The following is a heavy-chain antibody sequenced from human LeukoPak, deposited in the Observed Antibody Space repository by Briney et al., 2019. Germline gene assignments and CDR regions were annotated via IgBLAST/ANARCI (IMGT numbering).Heavy chain of an antibody. J-gene: IGHJ4*02. V-gene: IGHV3-11*03. Sequence: GGSLRLSCAASGFTFSDYYMTGIRQAPGKGLEWVSYFSGTSSFIKYADSVKGRFTISRDNAKNSLYLQMNSLRVEDTAVYYCARQVPPDYWGQGTLVTVSS. CDR2: FSGTSSFI. CDR3: ARQVPPDY. CDR1: GFTFSDYY.